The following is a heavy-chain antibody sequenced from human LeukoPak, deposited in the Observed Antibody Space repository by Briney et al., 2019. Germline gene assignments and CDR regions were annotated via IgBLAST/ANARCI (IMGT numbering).Heavy chain of an antibody. CDR3: ARGGGLDV. J-gene: IGHJ6*02. D-gene: IGHD3-16*01. V-gene: IGHV3-7*03. CDR1: GFTFSSYW. Sequence: GGSLRLSCAASGFTFSSYWMNWARQAQGKGLEWVASINHNGNVNYYVDSVKGRFTISRDNAKNSLYLQMSNLRAEDTAVYFCARGGGLDVWGQGATVTVSS. CDR2: INHNGNVN.